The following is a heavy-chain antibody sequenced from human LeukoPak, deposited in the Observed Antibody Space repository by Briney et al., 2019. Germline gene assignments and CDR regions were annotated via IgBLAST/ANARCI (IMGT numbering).Heavy chain of an antibody. D-gene: IGHD1-26*01. Sequence: GGSLRLSCAASGFIFPDYWMHWVRQAPGSELVWVARIRGDGRATTYADSVKGRFTISRDNAKNSLYLQMNSLRAEDTAVYYCARVEVGALDYWGQGTLVTVSS. CDR2: IRGDGRAT. CDR3: ARVEVGALDY. CDR1: GFIFPDYW. V-gene: IGHV3-74*01. J-gene: IGHJ4*02.